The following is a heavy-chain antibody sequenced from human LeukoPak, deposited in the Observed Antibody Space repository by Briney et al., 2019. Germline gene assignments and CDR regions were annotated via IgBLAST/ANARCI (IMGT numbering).Heavy chain of an antibody. D-gene: IGHD6-6*01. CDR1: GFTFRNYA. CDR3: AKGSRSSRPYHFDH. CDR2: ITDSGGDT. V-gene: IGHV3-23*01. J-gene: IGHJ4*02. Sequence: GGSLRLPCAASGFTFRNYAMSWVRQAPGKGLEWVSAITDSGGDTYHADSVKGRFTISRDNSENTLYLQMNSLRVEDTAVYYCAKGSRSSRPYHFDHWGQGTLVTVSS.